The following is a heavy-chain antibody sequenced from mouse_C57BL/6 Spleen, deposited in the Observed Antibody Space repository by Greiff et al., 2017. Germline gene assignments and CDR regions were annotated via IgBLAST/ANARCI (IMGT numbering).Heavy chain of an antibody. CDR1: GYTFTSYT. D-gene: IGHD2-12*01. CDR3: ASSTYYNAMDD. V-gene: IGHV1-4*01. Sequence: QVQLMQSGAELARPVASVKMSCKASGYTFTSYTMHWVKLRPGQGLEWIGYINPSSGYTKYNQKFKDKATLTADKSSSTAYMQLSSLTSEDSAVYYGASSTYYNAMDDWGQGTSVTVTS. CDR2: INPSSGYT. J-gene: IGHJ4*01.